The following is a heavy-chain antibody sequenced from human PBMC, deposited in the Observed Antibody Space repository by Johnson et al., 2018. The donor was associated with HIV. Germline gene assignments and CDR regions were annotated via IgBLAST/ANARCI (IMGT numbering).Heavy chain of an antibody. V-gene: IGHV3-30*02. J-gene: IGHJ3*02. Sequence: QVQLVESGGGVVQPGGSLRLSCAASGFTFSSYGMHWVRQAPVRGLEWVAFIRYDGSYKNYVDSAKGRFTISRDNSKNTLYLQMNSLSAEDTAVYYCARRGNYLADAFDIWGQGTMVTVSS. D-gene: IGHD1-7*01. CDR3: ARRGNYLADAFDI. CDR2: IRYDGSYK. CDR1: GFTFSSYG.